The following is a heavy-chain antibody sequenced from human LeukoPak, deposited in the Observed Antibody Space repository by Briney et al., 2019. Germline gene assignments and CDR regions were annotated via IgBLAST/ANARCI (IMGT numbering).Heavy chain of an antibody. Sequence: PSETLSLTCTVSGGSISSGAYCWSWIRQRPGKGLEWIGYMYYDGSTYSNPSLKSRLTISVDTSKNQFSLKLSSVTAADTAVYYCGRLNLPAVSGAFDYWGQGTLVTVSS. D-gene: IGHD2-2*01. J-gene: IGHJ4*02. CDR1: GGSISSGAYC. V-gene: IGHV4-30-4*08. CDR3: GRLNLPAVSGAFDY. CDR2: MYYDGST.